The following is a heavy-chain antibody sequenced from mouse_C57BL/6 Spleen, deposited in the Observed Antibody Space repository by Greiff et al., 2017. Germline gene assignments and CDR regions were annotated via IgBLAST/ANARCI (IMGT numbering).Heavy chain of an antibody. V-gene: IGHV1-76*01. CDR2: IYPGSGNT. J-gene: IGHJ1*03. Sequence: QVQLQQSGAELVRPGASVKLSCKASGYTFTDYYINWVKQRPGQGLEWIARIYPGSGNTYYNEKFKGKATLTAEKSSSTAYMQLSSLTSEDSAVYFCARELGFYWYFDVWGTGTTVTVSS. CDR1: GYTFTDYY. CDR3: ARELGFYWYFDV. D-gene: IGHD4-1*01.